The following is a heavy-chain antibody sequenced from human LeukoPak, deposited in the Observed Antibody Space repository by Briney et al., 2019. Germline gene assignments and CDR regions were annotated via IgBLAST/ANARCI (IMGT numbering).Heavy chain of an antibody. J-gene: IGHJ4*02. CDR1: GGTFSSYA. CDR2: IIPIFGTA. CDR3: ARGDPYCSSTSCYPGIDYFDY. Sequence: SVKVSCKASGGTFSSYAISWVRQAPGQGLEWMRGIIPIFGTANYAQKFQGRVTVTADESTSTAYMELSSLRSEDTAVYYCARGDPYCSSTSCYPGIDYFDYWGQGTLVTVSS. D-gene: IGHD2-2*01. V-gene: IGHV1-69*13.